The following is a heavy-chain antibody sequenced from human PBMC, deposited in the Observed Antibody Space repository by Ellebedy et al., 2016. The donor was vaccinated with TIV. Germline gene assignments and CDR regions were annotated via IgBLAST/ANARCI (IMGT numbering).Heavy chain of an antibody. V-gene: IGHV1-58*01. CDR1: GFTFTSSA. Sequence: AASVKVSCKASGFTFTSSAVQWVRQARGQRLEWIGWIVVGSGNTNYAQKFQERVTITRDMSTSTAYMELSSLRSEDTAVYYCAATVTTSYYYYGMDVWGQGTTVTVSS. CDR2: IVVGSGNT. CDR3: AATVTTSYYYYGMDV. J-gene: IGHJ6*02. D-gene: IGHD4-17*01.